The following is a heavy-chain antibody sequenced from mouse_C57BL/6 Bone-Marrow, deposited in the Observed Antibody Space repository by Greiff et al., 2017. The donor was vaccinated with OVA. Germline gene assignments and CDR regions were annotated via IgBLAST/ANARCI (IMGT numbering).Heavy chain of an antibody. CDR3: AKPAYYSNYGGGFAMDY. Sequence: QVQLQQPGAELVMPGASVTLSCKASGYTFTSYWLHWVKQRPGHGLEWIGEIDPSDSYTNYNPKLKGKSTLTVDQSSSTDYMQISSLTSEDSAVYYWAKPAYYSNYGGGFAMDYWGQGTSVTVSS. D-gene: IGHD2-5*01. CDR2: IDPSDSYT. CDR1: GYTFTSYW. V-gene: IGHV1-69*01. J-gene: IGHJ4*01.